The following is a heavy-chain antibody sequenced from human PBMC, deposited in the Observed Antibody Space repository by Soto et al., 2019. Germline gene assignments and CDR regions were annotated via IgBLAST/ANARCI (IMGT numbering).Heavy chain of an antibody. CDR3: ARGGRLKWSLDL. Sequence: EVQQVESGGGLVQPGGSLRLSCAASGFTFSSYWMHWVRQAPGKGLVWVSRINSDGSSTSYADSVKGRFTIFRDNAKNPLSQQMNTLRTEYTAVYQCARGGRLKWSLDLWGRGTLVTVSS. V-gene: IGHV3-74*01. D-gene: IGHD2-8*01. J-gene: IGHJ2*01. CDR2: INSDGSST. CDR1: GFTFSSYW.